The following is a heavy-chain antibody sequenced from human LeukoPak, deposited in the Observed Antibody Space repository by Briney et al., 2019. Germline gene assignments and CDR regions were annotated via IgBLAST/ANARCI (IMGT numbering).Heavy chain of an antibody. CDR1: GGSISGYY. CDR3: ARTPRDYEPSYWYFDL. CDR2: IYYSGTT. V-gene: IGHV4-59*01. J-gene: IGHJ2*01. D-gene: IGHD4-17*01. Sequence: SETLSLTCTVSGGSISGYYWSWIRQPPGKGLEWVGYIYYSGTTNYNPSLKSRVTISVDTSRNQFSLKLSSVTAADTAVYYCARTPRDYEPSYWYFDLWGRGTLVTVSS.